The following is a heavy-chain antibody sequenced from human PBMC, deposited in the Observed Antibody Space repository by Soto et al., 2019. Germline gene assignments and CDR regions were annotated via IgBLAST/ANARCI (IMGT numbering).Heavy chain of an antibody. J-gene: IGHJ4*02. D-gene: IGHD3-22*01. CDR1: GGTFSSYA. CDR2: FIPIFGTA. V-gene: IGHV1-69*01. Sequence: QVQLVQSGAEVKKPGSSVKVSCKASGGTFSSYAISWVRQAPGQGLEWMGGFIPIFGTANYAQKFQGRVTITADESTSTAYMELSSLRSEDTAVYYCARMGHPYYYDSSGFSLDYWGQGTLVTVSS. CDR3: ARMGHPYYYDSSGFSLDY.